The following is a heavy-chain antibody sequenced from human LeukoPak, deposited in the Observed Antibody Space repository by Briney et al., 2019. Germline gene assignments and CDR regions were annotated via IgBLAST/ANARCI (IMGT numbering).Heavy chain of an antibody. CDR1: GYTFTSYA. CDR2: MNPNSGNT. J-gene: IGHJ4*02. CDR3: ARGKSCSSTSCRRSGQLYYFDY. D-gene: IGHD2-2*01. Sequence: ASVKVSCKASGYTFTSYAMHWVRQAPGQRLEWMGWMNPNSGNTGYAQKFQGRVTITRNTSISTAYMELSSLRSEDTAVYYCARGKSCSSTSCRRSGQLYYFDYWGQGTLVTVSS. V-gene: IGHV1-8*03.